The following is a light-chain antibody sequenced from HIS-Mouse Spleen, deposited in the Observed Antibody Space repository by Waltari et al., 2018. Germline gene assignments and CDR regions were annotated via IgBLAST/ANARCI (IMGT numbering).Light chain of an antibody. J-gene: IGLJ2*01. V-gene: IGLV2-8*01. CDR2: EVS. Sequence: QSALTQPPSASGSPGQSVTISCTGTSSDVGGYNYFSWYQQHPGKAPKLMIYEVSKRPSGVPDRFSGSNAGNTASLTISGLQAEDEADYYCSSYTSSSFNVVFGGGTKLTVL. CDR3: SSYTSSSFNVV. CDR1: SSDVGGYNY.